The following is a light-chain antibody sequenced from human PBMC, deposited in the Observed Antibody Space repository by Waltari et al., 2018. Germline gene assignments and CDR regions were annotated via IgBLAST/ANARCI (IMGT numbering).Light chain of an antibody. V-gene: IGKV1-39*01. CDR1: QSSSSY. CDR3: QQSYSAPLT. CDR2: AAS. Sequence: DIQMTQSPSSLPASVGDRVTITCRTSQSSSSYFNWYQKKPGKAPKLLIYAASSLQSGVASRYSGGRPGRDISLNTSSRQPDDFAAFYCQQSYSAPLTFGPGTKLDIK. J-gene: IGKJ3*01.